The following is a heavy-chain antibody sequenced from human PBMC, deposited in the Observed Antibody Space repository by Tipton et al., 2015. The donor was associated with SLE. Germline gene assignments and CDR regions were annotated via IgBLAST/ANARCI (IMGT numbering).Heavy chain of an antibody. V-gene: IGHV4-34*01. D-gene: IGHD3-3*01. CDR1: GGSFSGYY. CDR2: INHSGIT. Sequence: TLSLTCAVYGGSFSGYYWSWIRQPPGKGLEWIGEINHSGITNYNPSLKSRVTISVDTSNNQFSLKLSSVTAADTAVYYCANYQRFLEWDDAFDIWGQGTMVTVSS. J-gene: IGHJ3*02. CDR3: ANYQRFLEWDDAFDI.